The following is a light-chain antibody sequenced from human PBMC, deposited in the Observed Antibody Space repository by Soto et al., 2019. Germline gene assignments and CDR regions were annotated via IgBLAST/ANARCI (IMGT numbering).Light chain of an antibody. Sequence: AIRMTQSPSSLSASTGDRVTITCRASQGISSYLAWYQQKPGKAPKLLIYAASTLQSGVPSRFSGSGSGTDFTLTISCLQSEDFATYYCQQYYSYLSYTFGQGIKLEIK. CDR1: QGISSY. CDR2: AAS. J-gene: IGKJ2*01. CDR3: QQYYSYLSYT. V-gene: IGKV1-8*01.